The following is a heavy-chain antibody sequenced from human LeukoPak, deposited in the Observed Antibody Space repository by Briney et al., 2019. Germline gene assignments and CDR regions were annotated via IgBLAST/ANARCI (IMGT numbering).Heavy chain of an antibody. V-gene: IGHV1-2*02. CDR2: INPNSGGT. Sequence: ASVKVSCKASGYTFTGYYMHWVRQAPGQGREWMGWINPNSGGTNYAQKFQGRVTMTRDTSISTAYMELSRLRSDDTAVYYCASGGSGSYSPYYFDYWGQGTLVTVSS. J-gene: IGHJ4*02. CDR3: ASGGSGSYSPYYFDY. CDR1: GYTFTGYY. D-gene: IGHD3-10*01.